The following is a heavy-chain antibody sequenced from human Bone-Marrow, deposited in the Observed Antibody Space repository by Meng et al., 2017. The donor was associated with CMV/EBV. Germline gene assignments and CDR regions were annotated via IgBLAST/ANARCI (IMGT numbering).Heavy chain of an antibody. Sequence: LTCTVSGGSVRSGSYYWSWIRQHPGKGLEWIGYIYCSGSTYYNPSLKSRVTISVDTSKNQFSLKLSSVTAADTAVYYCATLPGGYDFWGQGTLVTVSS. D-gene: IGHD3-3*01. J-gene: IGHJ4*02. CDR2: IYCSGST. V-gene: IGHV4-31*03. CDR3: ATLPGGYDF. CDR1: GGSVRSGSYY.